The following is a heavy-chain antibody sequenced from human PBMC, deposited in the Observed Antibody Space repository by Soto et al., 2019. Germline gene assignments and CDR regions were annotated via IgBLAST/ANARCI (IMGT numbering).Heavy chain of an antibody. CDR1: GFTFSNYW. CDR2: LNADGSST. Sequence: EVQLVESGGGLLQPGGSVRLSCAASGFTFSNYWMHWVRQAPGKGLVWVSRLNADGSSTTYADSVKGRFTISRDNAKNTLCGQVNSLRAEDTGVYYCARDLGYHLDYWGQGTQVTVSS. J-gene: IGHJ4*02. CDR3: ARDLGYHLDY. V-gene: IGHV3-74*01. D-gene: IGHD3-16*02.